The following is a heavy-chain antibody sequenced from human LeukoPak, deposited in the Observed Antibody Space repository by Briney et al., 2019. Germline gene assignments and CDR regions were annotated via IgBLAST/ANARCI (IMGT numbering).Heavy chain of an antibody. CDR1: GFTFSSYS. J-gene: IGHJ4*02. Sequence: GGSLRLSCAASGFTFSSYSMNWVRQAPGRGLEWVSSISSSSSYIYYADSVKGRFTISRDNAKNSLYLQMNSLRAEDTAVYYCARDLDYGPYGGLDWGQGTLVTVSS. CDR3: ARDLDYGPYGGLD. D-gene: IGHD4-17*01. V-gene: IGHV3-21*01. CDR2: ISSSSSYI.